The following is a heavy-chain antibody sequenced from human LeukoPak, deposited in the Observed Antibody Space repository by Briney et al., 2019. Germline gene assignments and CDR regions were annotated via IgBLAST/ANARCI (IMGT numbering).Heavy chain of an antibody. CDR1: GFTFSNAW. J-gene: IGHJ3*02. CDR2: ISSSYSTT. Sequence: GGSLRLSCAASGFTFSNAWMNWVRQAPGKGLEWVSYISSSYSTTNYADSVKGRFTISRDDAKNSLYLQMNSLRDEDTAVFYCARILSGSGSYGAFDIWGQGTMVTVSS. V-gene: IGHV3-48*02. D-gene: IGHD1-26*01. CDR3: ARILSGSGSYGAFDI.